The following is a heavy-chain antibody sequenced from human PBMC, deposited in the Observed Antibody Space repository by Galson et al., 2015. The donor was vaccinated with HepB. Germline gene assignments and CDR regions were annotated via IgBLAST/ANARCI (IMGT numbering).Heavy chain of an antibody. Sequence: SVKVSCKASGYTFTSYGISWVRQAPGRGLEWMGWISAYNGNTNYAQKLQGRVTMTTDTSTSTAYMELRSLRSDDTAVYYCARDRDSSSSGLFDYWGQGTLVTVSS. CDR2: ISAYNGNT. CDR3: ARDRDSSSSGLFDY. J-gene: IGHJ4*02. CDR1: GYTFTSYG. V-gene: IGHV1-18*04. D-gene: IGHD6-19*01.